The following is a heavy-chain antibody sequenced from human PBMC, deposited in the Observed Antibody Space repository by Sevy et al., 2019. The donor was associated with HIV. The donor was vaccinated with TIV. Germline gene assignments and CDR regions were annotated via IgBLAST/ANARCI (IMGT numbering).Heavy chain of an antibody. J-gene: IGHJ5*02. CDR1: GGSFSGYY. CDR2: INHSGST. V-gene: IGHV4-34*01. D-gene: IGHD6-13*01. CDR3: ARGRWYSSSWSTVGWFDP. Sequence: SETLSLTCAVYGGSFSGYYWSWIRQPPGKGLEWIGEINHSGSTNYNPSLKSRVTISVDTSKNQFSLKLSAVTAADTAVYYGARGRWYSSSWSTVGWFDPWGQGTLVTVSS.